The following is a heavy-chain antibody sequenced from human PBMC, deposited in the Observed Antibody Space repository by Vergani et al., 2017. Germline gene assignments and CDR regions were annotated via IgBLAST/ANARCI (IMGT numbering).Heavy chain of an antibody. CDR2: ISYDGSNK. CDR3: AKGWWELPEADAFDI. D-gene: IGHD1-26*01. CDR1: GFTFSSYG. J-gene: IGHJ3*02. V-gene: IGHV3-30*18. Sequence: QVQLVESGGGVVQPGRSLRLSCAASGFTFSSYGMHWVRQAPGKGLEWVAVISYDGSNKYYADSVKGRFTISRDNSKNTLYLQMNSLRAEDTAVYYCAKGWWELPEADAFDIWGQGTMVTVSS.